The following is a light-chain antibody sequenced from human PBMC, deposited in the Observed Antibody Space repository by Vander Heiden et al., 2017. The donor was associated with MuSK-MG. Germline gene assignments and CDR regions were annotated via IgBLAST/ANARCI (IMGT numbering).Light chain of an antibody. Sequence: ILFTPSPVPLSLSPGERATLSCRASQSVSSSYLAWYQQKPGQAPRLLIYGASSRATGIPDRFSGSGSGTDFTLTISRLEPEDFAVYYCQQYGSSPPVTFGQGTKVEIK. CDR3: QQYGSSPPVT. CDR2: GAS. CDR1: QSVSSSY. V-gene: IGKV3-20*01. J-gene: IGKJ1*01.